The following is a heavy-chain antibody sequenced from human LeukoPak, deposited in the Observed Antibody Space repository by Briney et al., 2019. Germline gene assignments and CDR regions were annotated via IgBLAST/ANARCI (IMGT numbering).Heavy chain of an antibody. J-gene: IGHJ3*02. D-gene: IGHD3-22*01. Sequence: PSETLSLTRAGYGGSLNNYYWSWIRQSPGKGLEWLGEGNHNGGTKYNPSLKSRVTISADSSRNQFSLKLTSVTAADTAVYYCAREGITMIGRAFDIWGQGTMVTVSS. CDR1: GGSLNNYY. CDR3: AREGITMIGRAFDI. CDR2: GNHNGGT. V-gene: IGHV4-34*01.